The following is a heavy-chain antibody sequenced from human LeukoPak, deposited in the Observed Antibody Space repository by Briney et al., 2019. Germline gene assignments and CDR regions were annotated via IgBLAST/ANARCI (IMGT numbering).Heavy chain of an antibody. V-gene: IGHV1-8*03. D-gene: IGHD2-8*01. CDR2: MNPNSGNT. J-gene: IGHJ4*02. CDR1: GYTFTNYD. CDR3: ARASKCTNGVCYNLFYFDY. Sequence: ASVKVYCKASGYTFTNYDINWVRQAAGQGLEWMGWMNPNSGNTGYAQKFQGRVTITRNTSISTAYMELSSLRSEDTAVYYRARASKCTNGVCYNLFYFDYWGQGTLVTVSS.